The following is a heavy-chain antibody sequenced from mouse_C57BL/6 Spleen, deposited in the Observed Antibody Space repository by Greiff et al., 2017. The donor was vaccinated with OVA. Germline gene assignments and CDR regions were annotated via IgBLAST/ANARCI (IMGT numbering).Heavy chain of an antibody. V-gene: IGHV1-80*01. D-gene: IGHD2-1*01. CDR2: IYPGDGDT. CDR1: GYAFSSYW. J-gene: IGHJ2*01. Sequence: VQVVESGAELVKPGASVKISCKASGYAFSSYWMNWVKQRPGKGLEWIGQIYPGDGDTNYNGKFKDKATLTADKSSSTAYMQLSSLTSEDSAVYFCARWGNMYYFDYWGQGTTLTVSS. CDR3: ARWGNMYYFDY.